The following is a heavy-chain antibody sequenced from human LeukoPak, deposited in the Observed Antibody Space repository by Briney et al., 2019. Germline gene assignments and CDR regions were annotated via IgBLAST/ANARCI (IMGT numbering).Heavy chain of an antibody. CDR3: ARDFWSGYAILDHYYMDA. D-gene: IGHD3-3*01. CDR1: GYTFTSYY. V-gene: IGHV1-46*01. J-gene: IGHJ6*03. CDR2: INPSGGST. Sequence: GASVKVSCKASGYTFTSYYMHWVRQAPGQGLEWMGIINPSGGSTSYAQKFQGRVTMTRDTSTSTVYMELSSLRSEDTAVYYCARDFWSGYAILDHYYMDAWGKGTTVAVSS.